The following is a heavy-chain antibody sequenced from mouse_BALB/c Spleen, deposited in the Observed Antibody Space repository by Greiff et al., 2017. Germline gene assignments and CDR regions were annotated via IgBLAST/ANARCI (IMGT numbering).Heavy chain of an antibody. Sequence: VKLMESGPGLVAPSQSLSLTATVPGFPLTGYGVTGVRQPPGKGLEWLGMIWGDGSTDYNSALKSRLSISKDNSKSQVFLKMNSLQTDDTARYYCARGSYGYVDYFDYWGQGTTLTVSS. V-gene: IGHV2-6-7*01. CDR1: GFPLTGYG. J-gene: IGHJ2*01. CDR3: ARGSYGYVDYFDY. CDR2: IWGDGST. D-gene: IGHD1-2*01.